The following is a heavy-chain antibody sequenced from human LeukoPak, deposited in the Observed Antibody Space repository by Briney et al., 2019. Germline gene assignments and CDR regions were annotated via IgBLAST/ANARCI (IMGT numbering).Heavy chain of an antibody. J-gene: IGHJ3*02. Sequence: PSETLSLTCTVSGGSISSYYWSWIRQPSGKGLEWIGYIYYSGSTNYNPSLKSRVTISVDTSKNQFSLKLSSVTAADTAVYYCAREAGLGAFDIWGQGTMVTVSS. CDR1: GGSISSYY. CDR3: AREAGLGAFDI. CDR2: IYYSGST. D-gene: IGHD6-19*01. V-gene: IGHV4-59*01.